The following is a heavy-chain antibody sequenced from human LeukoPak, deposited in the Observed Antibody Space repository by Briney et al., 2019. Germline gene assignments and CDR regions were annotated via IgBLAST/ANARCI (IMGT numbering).Heavy chain of an antibody. CDR3: ARDVAYYDSSGPRFDY. CDR2: ISAYNGNT. D-gene: IGHD3-22*01. Sequence: GASVKVSCKASGYXFTSYGISWVRQAPGQGLEWMGWISAYNGNTNYAQKLQGRVTMTTDTSTSTAYMELRSLRSDDTAVYYCARDVAYYDSSGPRFDYWGQGTLVTVSS. J-gene: IGHJ4*02. V-gene: IGHV1-18*01. CDR1: GYXFTSYG.